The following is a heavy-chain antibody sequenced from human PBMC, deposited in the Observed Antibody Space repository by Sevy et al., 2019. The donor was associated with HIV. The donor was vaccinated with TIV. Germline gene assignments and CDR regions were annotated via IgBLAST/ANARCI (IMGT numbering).Heavy chain of an antibody. V-gene: IGHV3-30-3*01. CDR1: GFTFSSYA. CDR3: ARDPVGDYYFDY. J-gene: IGHJ4*02. D-gene: IGHD4-17*01. CDR2: ISYDGSNK. Sequence: GGSLRLSCVASGFTFSSYAMHWVRQAPGKGLEWVAVISYDGSNKYYADSVKGRFTISRDNSKNTLYLQMNSLRAEDTAVYYCARDPVGDYYFDYWGQGTLVTVSS.